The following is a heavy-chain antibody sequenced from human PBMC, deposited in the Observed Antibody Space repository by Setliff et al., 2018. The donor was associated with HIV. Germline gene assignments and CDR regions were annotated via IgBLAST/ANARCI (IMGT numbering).Heavy chain of an antibody. CDR2: LNWKGNST. CDR3: AKDLEDSSSWHYFDY. V-gene: IGHV3-20*04. D-gene: IGHD6-13*01. J-gene: IGHJ4*02. Sequence: GGSLRLSCTPSGFTFGDYAMSWVRLAPGKGLEWVSGLNWKGNSTGYADSGKGRFTISRDKSKNTMYLQMNSLRAEDTAVYYCAKDLEDSSSWHYFDYWGQGPLVTV. CDR1: GFTFGDYA.